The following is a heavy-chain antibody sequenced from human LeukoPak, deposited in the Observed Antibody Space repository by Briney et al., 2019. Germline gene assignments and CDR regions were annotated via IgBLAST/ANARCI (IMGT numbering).Heavy chain of an antibody. V-gene: IGHV1-2*02. Sequence: ASVKVSCKASGYTFIGYYMHWVRQAPGQGLEWMGWINPNSGGTKYAQKFQGRVTMTRDTSISTAYMELSRLRSDDTAVYYCARDPSSGSYLDGDYWGQGTLVTVSS. D-gene: IGHD1-26*01. J-gene: IGHJ4*02. CDR1: GYTFIGYY. CDR2: INPNSGGT. CDR3: ARDPSSGSYLDGDY.